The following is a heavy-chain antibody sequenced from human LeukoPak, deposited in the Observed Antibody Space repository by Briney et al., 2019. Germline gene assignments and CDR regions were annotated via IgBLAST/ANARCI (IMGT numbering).Heavy chain of an antibody. Sequence: SGGSLRLSCAASGFSFSTYAMHWVRQAPGKGLEWVASTRYDGNNKYYADSVKGRFTISRDNSKNTLYLQMNSLRAEDTAVYYCAKITSISGSYLGGWGQGTLVTVSS. CDR2: TRYDGNNK. CDR3: AKITSISGSYLGG. V-gene: IGHV3-30*02. D-gene: IGHD1-26*01. J-gene: IGHJ4*02. CDR1: GFSFSTYA.